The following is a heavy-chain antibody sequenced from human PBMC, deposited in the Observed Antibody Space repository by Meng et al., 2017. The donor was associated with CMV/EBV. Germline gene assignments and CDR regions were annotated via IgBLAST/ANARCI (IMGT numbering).Heavy chain of an antibody. D-gene: IGHD3-3*01. CDR1: GYTFTSYG. Sequence: SVKVSCKASGYTFTSYGISWVRQAPGQGLEWMGRIIPILGIANYAQKFQGRVTITADKSTSTAYMELSSLRSEDTAVYYCARVGVPSNYFDYWGQGTLVTVSS. CDR2: IIPILGIA. V-gene: IGHV1-69*04. CDR3: ARVGVPSNYFDY. J-gene: IGHJ4*02.